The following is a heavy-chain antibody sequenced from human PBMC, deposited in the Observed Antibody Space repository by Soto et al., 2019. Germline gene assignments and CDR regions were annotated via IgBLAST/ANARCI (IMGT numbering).Heavy chain of an antibody. CDR1: GFSLSTSGVG. V-gene: IGHV2-5*02. CDR2: IYWDDDK. D-gene: IGHD6-13*01. J-gene: IGHJ4*02. Sequence: QITLKESGPTLVKPTQTLTLTCTFSGFSLSTSGVGVGWIRQPPGKALEWLALIYWDDDKRYSPSLKSRLTITKDTSKNQVVLTMANMAPVDTATYHCAHSIAPRIFDYWGQGTLVTVSS. CDR3: AHSIAPRIFDY.